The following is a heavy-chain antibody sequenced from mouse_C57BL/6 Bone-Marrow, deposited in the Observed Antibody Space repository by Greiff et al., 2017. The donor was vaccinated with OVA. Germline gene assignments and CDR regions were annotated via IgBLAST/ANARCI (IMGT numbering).Heavy chain of an antibody. CDR1: GYTFTSYG. V-gene: IGHV1-81*01. J-gene: IGHJ4*01. CDR2: IYPRSGNT. D-gene: IGHD2-3*01. Sequence: QVQLQQSGAELARPGASVKLSCKASGYTFTSYGISWVKQRTGQGLEWIGGIYPRSGNTYYNEKFKGKATLTADKSSSTAYMELRSLTSEDSAVYFCARGGWLLLMDYWGQGTSVTVSS. CDR3: ARGGWLLLMDY.